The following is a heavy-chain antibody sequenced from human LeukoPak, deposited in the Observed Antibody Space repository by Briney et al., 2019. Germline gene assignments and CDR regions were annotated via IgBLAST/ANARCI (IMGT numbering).Heavy chain of an antibody. CDR3: ARYCSSTSCYEGVDY. V-gene: IGHV4-38-2*01. J-gene: IGHJ4*02. CDR2: IYHSGST. Sequence: SETLSLTCAVSGYSISSGYYWGWIRQRPGKGLEWIGSIYHSGSTYYNPSLKSRVTISVDTSKNQFSLKLSSVTAADTAVYYCARYCSSTSCYEGVDYWGQGTLVTVSS. CDR1: GYSISSGYY. D-gene: IGHD2-2*01.